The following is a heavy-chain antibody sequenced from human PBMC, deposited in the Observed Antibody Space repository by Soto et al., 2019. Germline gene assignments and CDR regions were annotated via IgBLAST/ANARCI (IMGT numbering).Heavy chain of an antibody. CDR1: GGSISSYY. D-gene: IGHD6-19*01. CDR3: ARVVGFMAVAGALDY. J-gene: IGHJ4*02. Sequence: SETLSLTCTVSGGSISSYYWSWIRQPPGKGLEWIGYIYYSGSTNYNPSLKSRVTISVDTSKNQFSLKLSSVTAADTAVYYCARVVGFMAVAGALDYWGQGTLVTVSS. CDR2: IYYSGST. V-gene: IGHV4-59*01.